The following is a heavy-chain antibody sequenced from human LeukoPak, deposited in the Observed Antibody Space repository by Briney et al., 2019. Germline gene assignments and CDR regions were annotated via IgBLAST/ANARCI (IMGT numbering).Heavy chain of an antibody. V-gene: IGHV1-69*06. D-gene: IGHD3-3*01. CDR2: IIPIFGTA. CDR3: AREAITIFGVVRTQTTYGPHRFDP. CDR1: GGTFSSYA. J-gene: IGHJ5*02. Sequence: SVKVSCKASGGTFSSYAISWVRQAPGQGLEWMGGIIPIFGTANYAQKFQGRVTITADKSTSTAYMELSSLRSEDTAVYYCAREAITIFGVVRTQTTYGPHRFDPWGQGTLVTVSP.